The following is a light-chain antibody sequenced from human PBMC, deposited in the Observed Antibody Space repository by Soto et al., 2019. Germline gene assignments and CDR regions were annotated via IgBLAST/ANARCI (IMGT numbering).Light chain of an antibody. CDR1: QSVSSSY. V-gene: IGKV3-20*01. Sequence: EIVLTQSPGTLSFPPGERATLSFRASQSVSSSYLAWYQQKPGQAPRLLIYGASSRATGIPGRFSGSGSGTDFTLTISRLEPEDFAVYYCQQYGSSPWTFGQGTKVDIK. CDR2: GAS. J-gene: IGKJ1*01. CDR3: QQYGSSPWT.